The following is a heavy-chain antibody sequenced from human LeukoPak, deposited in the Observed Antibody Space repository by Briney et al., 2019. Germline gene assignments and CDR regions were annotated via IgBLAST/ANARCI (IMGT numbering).Heavy chain of an antibody. CDR2: ISYDGSEK. CDR1: GFTFSTYA. V-gene: IGHV3-30*18. CDR3: AKDSFMYDSSGYLDI. Sequence: GGSLRLSCAASGFTFSTYAMHWVRQAPGKGLEWVAVISYDGSEKYYADSVKVRFTISRDTSKNKLYLQMNSLRAEDTAVYYCAKDSFMYDSSGYLDIWGQGIMVTVSS. J-gene: IGHJ3*02. D-gene: IGHD3-22*01.